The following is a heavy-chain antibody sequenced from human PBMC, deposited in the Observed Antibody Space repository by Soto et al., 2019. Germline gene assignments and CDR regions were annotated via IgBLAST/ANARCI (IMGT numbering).Heavy chain of an antibody. V-gene: IGHV3-23*01. CDR1: GFTFTNYA. Sequence: VQLLESGGGLVKPGGSLRLSCAASGFTFTNYAMTWVRQAPGKGLEWVSSISGGDGDTSYADSVKGRFTISRDNSENTIFLQMNSLRPDDTAVYYCAKDRFTSTVRKYWFFDLWGRGTLVTVSS. CDR2: ISGGDGDT. J-gene: IGHJ2*01. D-gene: IGHD3-10*01. CDR3: AKDRFTSTVRKYWFFDL.